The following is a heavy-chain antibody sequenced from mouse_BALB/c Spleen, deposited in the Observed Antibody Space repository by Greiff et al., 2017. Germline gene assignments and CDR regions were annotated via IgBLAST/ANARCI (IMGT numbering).Heavy chain of an antibody. CDR2: IDPENGDT. CDR3: FYYYGGSSHWYFDV. D-gene: IGHD1-1*01. Sequence: VQLKQSGAELVRSGASVKLSCTASGFNIKDYYMHWVKQRPEQGLEWIGWIDPENGDTEYAPKFQGKATMTADTSSNTAYLQLSSLTSEDTAVYYCFYYYGGSSHWYFDVWGAGTTVTVSS. CDR1: GFNIKDYY. J-gene: IGHJ1*01. V-gene: IGHV14-4*02.